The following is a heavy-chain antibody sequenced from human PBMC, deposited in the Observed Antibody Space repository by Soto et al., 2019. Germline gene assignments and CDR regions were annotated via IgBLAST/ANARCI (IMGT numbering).Heavy chain of an antibody. J-gene: IGHJ6*02. V-gene: IGHV1-69*02. CDR2: IIPILGIA. CDR1: GGTFSSYT. Sequence: QVQLVQSGAEVKKPGSSVKVSCKASGGTFSSYTISWVRQAPGQGLEWMGRIIPILGIANYAQKFQGRVTITADKSTSTAYMELSSLRSEDTAVYYCASGVVPAAYGIDVWGQGTTVTVSS. CDR3: ASGVVPAAYGIDV. D-gene: IGHD2-2*01.